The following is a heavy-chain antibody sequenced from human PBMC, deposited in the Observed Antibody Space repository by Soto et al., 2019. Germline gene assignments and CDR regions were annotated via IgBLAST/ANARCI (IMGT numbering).Heavy chain of an antibody. J-gene: IGHJ1*01. CDR2: IIPIFGTA. CDR1: GGTFSSYA. V-gene: IGHV1-69*13. D-gene: IGHD3-3*01. Sequence: ASVKVSCKASGGTFSSYAISWVRQAPGQGLEWMGGIIPIFGTANYAQKFQGRVTITADESTSTAYMELSSLRSEDTAVYYCAQKGTVDFWSGYYEDQSLAEYFQHWGQGTLVTVSS. CDR3: AQKGTVDFWSGYYEDQSLAEYFQH.